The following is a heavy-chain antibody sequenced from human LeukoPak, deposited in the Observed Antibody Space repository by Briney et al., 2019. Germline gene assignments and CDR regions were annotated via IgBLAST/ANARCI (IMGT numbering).Heavy chain of an antibody. V-gene: IGHV3-21*01. Sequence: GGSLRLSCAASGFTFSDYYMSWVRQAPGKGLEWVSSISSSSSYIYYADSVKGRFTISRDNAKNSLYLQMNSLRAEDTAVYYCAREDGYNWSFDYWGQGTLVTVSS. J-gene: IGHJ4*02. D-gene: IGHD5-24*01. CDR3: AREDGYNWSFDY. CDR1: GFTFSDYY. CDR2: ISSSSSYI.